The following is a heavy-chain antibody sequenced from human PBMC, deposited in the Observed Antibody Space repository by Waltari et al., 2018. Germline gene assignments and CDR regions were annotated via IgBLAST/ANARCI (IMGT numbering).Heavy chain of an antibody. Sequence: QVQLQQWGAGLLKPSETLSLTCAVYGGSFSGYYWSWIRQPPGKGQEWIGEINHSGSTNYNPSLKSRVTISVDTSKNQFSLKLSSVTAADTAVYYCASLATQWLEAYWGQGTLVTVSS. D-gene: IGHD6-19*01. CDR1: GGSFSGYY. V-gene: IGHV4-34*01. CDR3: ASLATQWLEAY. J-gene: IGHJ4*02. CDR2: INHSGST.